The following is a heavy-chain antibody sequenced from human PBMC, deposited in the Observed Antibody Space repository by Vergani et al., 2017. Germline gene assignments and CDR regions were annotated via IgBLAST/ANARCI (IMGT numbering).Heavy chain of an antibody. J-gene: IGHJ3*01. CDR2: INNNGGST. CDR3: AKVCGSTSCPYGGGAFDV. Sequence: EVQLLESGGGLVQPGGSLRLSCAASGFTFNNYAMNWVRQAPGKGLEWVSGINNNGGSTYYADSVKGRFTISRDNSKNTLYLQMTDLRAEDTATYYCAKVCGSTSCPYGGGAFDVWGHGTMVTVSS. CDR1: GFTFNNYA. V-gene: IGHV3-23*01. D-gene: IGHD2-2*01.